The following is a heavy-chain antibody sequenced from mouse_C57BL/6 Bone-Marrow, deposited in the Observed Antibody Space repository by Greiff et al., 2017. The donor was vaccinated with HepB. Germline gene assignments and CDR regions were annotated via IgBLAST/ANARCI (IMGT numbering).Heavy chain of an antibody. J-gene: IGHJ1*03. CDR2: FYPGSGSI. CDR1: GYTFTEYT. V-gene: IGHV1-62-2*01. D-gene: IGHD1-1*01. Sequence: QVQLQQSGAELVKPGASVKLSCKASGYTFTEYTIHWVKQRSGQGLEWIGWFYPGSGSIKYNEKFKDKATLTEDKSSSTVYMELSRLTSEDSAFYCCARHEDLDYYGSSYGYFDVWGTGTTVTVAS. CDR3: ARHEDLDYYGSSYGYFDV.